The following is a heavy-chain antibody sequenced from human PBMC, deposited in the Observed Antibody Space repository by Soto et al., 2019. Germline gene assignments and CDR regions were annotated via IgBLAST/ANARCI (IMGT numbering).Heavy chain of an antibody. V-gene: IGHV4-59*01. CDR3: ARSRAVAGTEWFDP. Sequence: SETLSLTCTVSGGSISSYYWSWIRQPPGKGLEWIGYIYYNGSTNYNPSRKSRVTISVDTSKNQFSLKLSSVTAADTAVYYCARSRAVAGTEWFDPWGQGTLVTVSS. CDR1: GGSISSYY. CDR2: IYYNGST. D-gene: IGHD6-19*01. J-gene: IGHJ5*02.